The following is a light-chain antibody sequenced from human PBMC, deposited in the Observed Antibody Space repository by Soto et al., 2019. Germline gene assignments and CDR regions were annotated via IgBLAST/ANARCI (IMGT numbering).Light chain of an antibody. CDR1: SSDVGNYNL. V-gene: IGLV2-23*02. CDR2: EVS. CDR3: CSYAGSSTSV. Sequence: QSALTQPASVSGSPGQSITISCTGTSSDVGNYNLVSWYQQYPGKAPKLMIFEVSKRPSGVSNRFSGSKSGNTASLTISGLQADDEADYYCCSYAGSSTSVFGTGTKLTVL. J-gene: IGLJ1*01.